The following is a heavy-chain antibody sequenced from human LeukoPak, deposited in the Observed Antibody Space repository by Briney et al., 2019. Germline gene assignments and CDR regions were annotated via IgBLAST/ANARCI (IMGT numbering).Heavy chain of an antibody. CDR3: ARASYSYDINGWVPFDY. Sequence: SQTLSLTCTVSGGSISSGSYYWSWIRQPAGKGLEWIGRIYTSGSTNYNPSLKSRVTISGDTSKNQFSLRLSSVTAADTAVYYCARASYSYDINGWVPFDYWGQGTLVTVSS. CDR1: GGSISSGSYY. CDR2: IYTSGST. V-gene: IGHV4-61*02. D-gene: IGHD3-22*01. J-gene: IGHJ4*02.